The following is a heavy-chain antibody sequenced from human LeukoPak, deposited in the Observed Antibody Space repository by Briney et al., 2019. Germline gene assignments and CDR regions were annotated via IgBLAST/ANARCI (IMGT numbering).Heavy chain of an antibody. CDR2: IIPIFGTA. D-gene: IGHD1-1*01. CDR1: GGTFSSYA. V-gene: IGHV1-69*05. Sequence: GASVKVSCKASGGTFSSYAISWVRQAPGQGLEWMGGIIPIFGTANYAQEFQGRVTITTDESTSTAYMELSSLRSEDAAVYYCASLYKKGVYWGQGTLVTVSS. J-gene: IGHJ4*02. CDR3: ASLYKKGVY.